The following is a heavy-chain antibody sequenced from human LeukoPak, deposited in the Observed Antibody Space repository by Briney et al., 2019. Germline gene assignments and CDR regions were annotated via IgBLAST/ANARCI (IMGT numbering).Heavy chain of an antibody. Sequence: GASVKVSCKASGGTFISYAISWVRQAPGQGLEWMGGIIPIFGTANYAQKFQGRVTITTDESTSTAYMELSSLRSEDTAVYYCAIKPRSPYCSSTSCYTPLDYWGQGTLVTVSS. CDR3: AIKPRSPYCSSTSCYTPLDY. V-gene: IGHV1-69*05. CDR2: IIPIFGTA. J-gene: IGHJ4*02. D-gene: IGHD2-2*02. CDR1: GGTFISYA.